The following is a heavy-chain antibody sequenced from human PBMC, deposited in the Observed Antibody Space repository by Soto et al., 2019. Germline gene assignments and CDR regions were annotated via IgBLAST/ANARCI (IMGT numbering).Heavy chain of an antibody. CDR3: ARDLYCGGDCYSDFDY. V-gene: IGHV1-46*01. D-gene: IGHD2-21*02. CDR2: INPSGGST. Sequence: ASVKVSCKASGYTFTSYYMHWVLQAPGQGLEWMGIINPSGGSTSYAQKFQGRVTMTRDTSTSTVYMELSSLRSEDTAVYYCARDLYCGGDCYSDFDYWGQGTLVTVSS. J-gene: IGHJ4*02. CDR1: GYTFTSYY.